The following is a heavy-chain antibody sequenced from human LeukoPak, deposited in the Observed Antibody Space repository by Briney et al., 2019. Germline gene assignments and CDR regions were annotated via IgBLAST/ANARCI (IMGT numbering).Heavy chain of an antibody. CDR3: ARGSPFDD. CDR2: IYRGGST. J-gene: IGHJ4*02. V-gene: IGHV3-66*01. CDR1: GFNVSANY. D-gene: IGHD1-26*01. Sequence: PGGSLRLSCEVSGFNVSANYLSWVRQAPGKGLVWVSGIYRGGSTYYADSVKGRFTISRDIPKNMVYLQMISLRAEDTAVYYCARGSPFDDWGQGTLVTVSS.